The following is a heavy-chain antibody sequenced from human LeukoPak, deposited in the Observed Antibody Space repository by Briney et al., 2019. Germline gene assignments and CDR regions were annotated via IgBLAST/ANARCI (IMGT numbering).Heavy chain of an antibody. CDR1: GGTFSSYA. CDR2: IIPILGIA. CDR3: ARDNYGGNPVSAFDI. V-gene: IGHV1-69*04. Sequence: SVKVSCKASGGTFSSYAISWVRQAPGQGLECMGRIIPILGIANYAQKFQGRVTITADKSTSTAYMELSSLRSEDTAVYYCARDNYGGNPVSAFDIWGQGTMVTVSS. J-gene: IGHJ3*02. D-gene: IGHD4-17*01.